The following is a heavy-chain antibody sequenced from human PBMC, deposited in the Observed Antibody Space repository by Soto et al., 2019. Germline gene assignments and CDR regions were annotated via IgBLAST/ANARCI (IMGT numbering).Heavy chain of an antibody. Sequence: QVQLVQSGAEVQKPGASVKVSCAASGYSFTRYYIHWVRQAPGQGLEWMGIINPSGGSATYAPKFQGSLTVTWATSTGTVYMELSSLRHDDTAVYFCARGQYYSDSSPFPLHYWGQGTLVTVSS. CDR1: GYSFTRYY. J-gene: IGHJ4*02. V-gene: IGHV1-46*01. CDR3: ARGQYYSDSSPFPLHY. CDR2: INPSGGSA. D-gene: IGHD3-22*01.